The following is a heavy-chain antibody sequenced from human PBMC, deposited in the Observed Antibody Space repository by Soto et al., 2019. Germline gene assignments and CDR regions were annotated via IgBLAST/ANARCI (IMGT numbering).Heavy chain of an antibody. CDR3: AHSLHYYGSGSMDY. CDR1: GFSLSTSGVG. Sequence: QITLKESGPTLVKPTQTLTLTCPFSGFSLSTSGVGVGWIRQPPGKALEWLALIYWDDDKRYSPSLKSRLTITKDTSKNHVVLTMTNIDPVDTATYYCAHSLHYYGSGSMDYWGQGTLVTVAS. D-gene: IGHD3-10*01. V-gene: IGHV2-5*02. J-gene: IGHJ4*02. CDR2: IYWDDDK.